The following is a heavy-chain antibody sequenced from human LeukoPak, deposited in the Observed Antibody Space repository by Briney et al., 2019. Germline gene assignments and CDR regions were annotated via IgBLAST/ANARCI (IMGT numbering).Heavy chain of an antibody. V-gene: IGHV3-21*01. CDR1: GFDFTTYN. J-gene: IGHJ4*02. CDR3: VRSNSGGTCVDY. CDR2: ISSGSGRYM. Sequence: PGGSLRLLCAASGFDFTTYNMNWVRQAPGKGLEWISSISSGSGRYMYYADSVKGRFTISRDNARNSLYLQMNSLRAEDTAVYFCVRSNSGGTCVDYWGQGSLVTVSP. D-gene: IGHD2-15*01.